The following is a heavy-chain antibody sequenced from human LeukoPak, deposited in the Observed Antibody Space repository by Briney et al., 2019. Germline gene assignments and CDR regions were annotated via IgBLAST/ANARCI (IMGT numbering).Heavy chain of an antibody. Sequence: GGSLRLSCAASGFTFSDYYMNWIRQAPGKGLEWISYRSSSGNTIYYADSVKGRFTISRNNAKNSLYLQMNSLRAEDTAVYYCARARDGYNYYPFDYWGQGTLVTVSS. J-gene: IGHJ4*02. CDR3: ARARDGYNYYPFDY. D-gene: IGHD5-24*01. CDR1: GFTFSDYY. V-gene: IGHV3-11*01. CDR2: RSSSGNTI.